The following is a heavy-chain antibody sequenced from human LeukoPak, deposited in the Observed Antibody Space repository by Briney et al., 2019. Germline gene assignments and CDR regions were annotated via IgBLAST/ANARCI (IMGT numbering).Heavy chain of an antibody. D-gene: IGHD6-6*01. Sequence: GGSLRLSCAASGFSSSGHAMHWVRQAPGKGLEWVAVISYDGSNNYSADSVKGRFTVSRDNSKSTLYLQMNSLRTEDTAVYYCARDASPLIAARRGFDYWGQGTLVTVSS. J-gene: IGHJ4*02. V-gene: IGHV3-30-3*01. CDR1: GFSSSGHA. CDR3: ARDASPLIAARRGFDY. CDR2: ISYDGSNN.